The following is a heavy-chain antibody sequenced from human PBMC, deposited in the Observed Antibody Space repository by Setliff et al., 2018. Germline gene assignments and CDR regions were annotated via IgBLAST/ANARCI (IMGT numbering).Heavy chain of an antibody. Sequence: LRLSCAASGFTFSSYGMHWVRQAPGEGLEGVAFIRYDGSNKYYADSVKGRFTISRDNSKNTLYLQMNSLRAEDTAVYYCAKDEGPLRAATVTYYYYYYGMDVWGQGTTVTVSS. CDR3: AKDEGPLRAATVTYYYYYYGMDV. CDR1: GFTFSSYG. V-gene: IGHV3-30*02. D-gene: IGHD2-15*01. J-gene: IGHJ6*02. CDR2: IRYDGSNK.